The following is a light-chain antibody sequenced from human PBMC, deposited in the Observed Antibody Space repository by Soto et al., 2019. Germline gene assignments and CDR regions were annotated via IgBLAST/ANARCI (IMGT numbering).Light chain of an antibody. J-gene: IGKJ3*01. CDR2: DAS. CDR3: QQYNNYPFT. V-gene: IGKV1-5*01. Sequence: DIQMTQSPSTLSASVGDRVTITCRASQSISTWLAWYQHKPGKAPNLLIYDASSLESGVPSRFSGSGSGTEFTLTISSLQPDDFASYYCQQYNNYPFTFGPGTKVDIK. CDR1: QSISTW.